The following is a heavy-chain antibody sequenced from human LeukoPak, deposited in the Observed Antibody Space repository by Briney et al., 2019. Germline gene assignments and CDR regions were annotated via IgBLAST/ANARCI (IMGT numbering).Heavy chain of an antibody. CDR1: GFTFSNAW. J-gene: IGHJ4*02. V-gene: IGHV3-15*01. D-gene: IGHD4-17*01. CDR3: ATDYRYGDHPKYFDN. Sequence: PGGSLRLSCAASGFTFSNAWTNWVRQAPGKGLEWVGRIKSKTDGGTIDYGAPVKGRFTISRDDSKNTLYLQLNSLKTEDTAVYYCATDYRYGDHPKYFDNWGQGALVTVSS. CDR2: IKSKTDGGTI.